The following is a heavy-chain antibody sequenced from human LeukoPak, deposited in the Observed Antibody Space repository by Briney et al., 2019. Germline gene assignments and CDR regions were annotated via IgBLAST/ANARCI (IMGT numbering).Heavy chain of an antibody. CDR2: ISYDGSNK. CDR3: ARDQAPLPGYSSSWYSQLRPSVDY. Sequence: GRSLRLSCAASGFTLSSYGMHWVRQAPGKGLEWVAVISYDGSNKYYADSVKGRFTISRDNSKNTLYLQMNSLRAEDTAVYYCARDQAPLPGYSSSWYSQLRPSVDYWGQGTLVTVSS. D-gene: IGHD6-13*01. V-gene: IGHV3-30*03. CDR1: GFTLSSYG. J-gene: IGHJ4*02.